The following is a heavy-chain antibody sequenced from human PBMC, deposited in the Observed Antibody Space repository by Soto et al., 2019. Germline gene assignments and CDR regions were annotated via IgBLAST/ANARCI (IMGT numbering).Heavy chain of an antibody. CDR3: VRDRFAYFDPPASDY. CDR2: ITTFNGKT. Sequence: QVQLVQSGAEVKRPGASVKVSCKAPNYTFINLGISWVRQAPGQGLEWMGWITTFNGKTNYAQKFQGRITITADTSTSTAYMELRSLISDDTAVYYCVRDRFAYFDPPASDYWGQGTLVTVSS. J-gene: IGHJ4*02. CDR1: NYTFINLG. V-gene: IGHV1-18*01. D-gene: IGHD3-9*01.